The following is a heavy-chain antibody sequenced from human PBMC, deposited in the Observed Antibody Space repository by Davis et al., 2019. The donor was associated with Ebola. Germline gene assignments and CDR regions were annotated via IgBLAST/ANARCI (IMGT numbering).Heavy chain of an antibody. J-gene: IGHJ4*02. V-gene: IGHV3-48*03. Sequence: GESLKISCAASEFTSSSYEMNWVRQAPGKGLEWVSYIDSSASTTYYADSVKGRFTISRDNAKNSLFLQMNSLTAEDTALYYCAREAPFCGGDCLDYWGQGTLVTVSS. D-gene: IGHD2-21*01. CDR1: EFTSSSYE. CDR2: IDSSASTT. CDR3: AREAPFCGGDCLDY.